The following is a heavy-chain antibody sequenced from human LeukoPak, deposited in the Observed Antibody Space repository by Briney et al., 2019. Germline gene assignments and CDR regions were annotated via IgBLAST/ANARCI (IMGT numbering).Heavy chain of an antibody. Sequence: SETLSLTCTVSGGSISSGRYYWSWIRQPAGKGLEWIGRIYTSGSTNYNPSLKSRVTISVDTSKNQFSLKLSSVTAADTAVYYCARAAPSYYDFWSGYSFDYWGQGTLVTVSS. D-gene: IGHD3-3*01. J-gene: IGHJ4*02. CDR3: ARAAPSYYDFWSGYSFDY. V-gene: IGHV4-61*02. CDR1: GGSISSGRYY. CDR2: IYTSGST.